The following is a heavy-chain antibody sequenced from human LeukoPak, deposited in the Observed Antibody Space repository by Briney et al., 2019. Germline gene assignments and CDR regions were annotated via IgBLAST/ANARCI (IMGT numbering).Heavy chain of an antibody. V-gene: IGHV1-24*01. CDR3: ATAPRRYDFWSGLVVDY. CDR2: FDPEDGET. CDR1: GYTLTELS. Sequence: ASVKVSCKVSGYTLTELSMHWVRQAPGKGLEWMGGFDPEDGETIYAQKFQGRVTMTEDTSTDTAYMELSSLRSEDTAVYYCATAPRRYDFWSGLVVDYWGQGTLVTVSP. J-gene: IGHJ4*02. D-gene: IGHD3-3*01.